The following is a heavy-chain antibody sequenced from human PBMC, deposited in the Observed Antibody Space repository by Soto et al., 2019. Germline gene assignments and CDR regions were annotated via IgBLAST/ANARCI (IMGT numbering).Heavy chain of an antibody. Sequence: EVQLLESGGGLVQPGGSLRLSCADSGFTFSTYTMSWVRQAPGKGMECVSAISGTGGSSSYTDSVKGRFTISRDNSKNTLSLQMDSLRAEDTARYYCAKRAVAGRNWYFDLWGRGTLVTVSS. CDR2: ISGTGGSS. D-gene: IGHD6-19*01. V-gene: IGHV3-23*01. J-gene: IGHJ2*01. CDR1: GFTFSTYT. CDR3: AKRAVAGRNWYFDL.